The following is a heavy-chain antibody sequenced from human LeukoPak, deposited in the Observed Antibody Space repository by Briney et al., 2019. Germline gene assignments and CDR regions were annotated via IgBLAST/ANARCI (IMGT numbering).Heavy chain of an antibody. V-gene: IGHV4-59*01. CDR1: GGSISSYY. Sequence: SETLSLTCTVSGGSISSYYWSWIRQSPGKGLEWIGYIYYSGSTNYNPSLKSRVTISVDTSKNQFSLKLSSVTAADTAVYYCARGGMVPTNYYYYYAMDAWGQGTTVTVSS. D-gene: IGHD3-10*01. J-gene: IGHJ6*02. CDR2: IYYSGST. CDR3: ARGGMVPTNYYYYYAMDA.